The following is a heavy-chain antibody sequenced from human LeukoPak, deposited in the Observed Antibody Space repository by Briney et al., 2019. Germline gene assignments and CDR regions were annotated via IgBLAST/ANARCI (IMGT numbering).Heavy chain of an antibody. J-gene: IGHJ3*02. CDR3: ARGPYYDFRHPLSADAFDI. CDR2: INPNSGGT. Sequence: GASVKVSCKASGYTFTGYYMHWVRQAPGQGLEWMGWINPNSGGTNYAQKFQGRVTMTRDTSISTAYMELSRLRSDDTAVYYCARGPYYDFRHPLSADAFDIWGQGTMVTVSS. D-gene: IGHD3-3*01. V-gene: IGHV1-2*02. CDR1: GYTFTGYY.